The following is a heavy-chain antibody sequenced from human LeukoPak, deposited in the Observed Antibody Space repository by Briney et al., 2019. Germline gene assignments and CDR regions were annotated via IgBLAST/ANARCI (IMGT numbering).Heavy chain of an antibody. CDR2: INPGDSDT. CDR1: GYSFTNYW. Sequence: GESLKISCKGSGYSFTNYWIGWVRQMPGKGLEWMGIINPGDSDTKYSPSFQGQVTISADKSISTAYLQWTSLKASDTAMFYCAKLSSGYYSTPFDYWGQGTLVTVSS. V-gene: IGHV5-51*01. CDR3: AKLSSGYYSTPFDY. J-gene: IGHJ4*02. D-gene: IGHD3-22*01.